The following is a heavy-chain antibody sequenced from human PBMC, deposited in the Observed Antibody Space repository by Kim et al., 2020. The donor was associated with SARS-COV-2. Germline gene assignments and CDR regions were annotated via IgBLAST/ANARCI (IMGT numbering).Heavy chain of an antibody. CDR2: ITPYNVNT. Sequence: ASVKVSCKTSGYSFISYGISWVRQAPGQGLEWMGWITPYNVNTKSAQKVQGRVTMTTDTSTSTAYMELRSLRSDDTALYYCARCGLYSSGWYGDWWGQGTLVIVSS. V-gene: IGHV1-18*04. CDR1: GYSFISYG. J-gene: IGHJ4*02. D-gene: IGHD6-19*01. CDR3: ARCGLYSSGWYGDW.